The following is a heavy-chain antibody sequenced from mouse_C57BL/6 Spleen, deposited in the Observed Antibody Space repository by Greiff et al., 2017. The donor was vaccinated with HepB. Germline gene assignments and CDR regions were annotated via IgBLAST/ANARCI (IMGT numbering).Heavy chain of an antibody. J-gene: IGHJ2*01. Sequence: QVTLKESGPGILQSSQTLSLTCSFSGFSLSTSGMGVSWIRQPSGKGLEWLAHIYWDDDKRYNPSLKSRLTISKDTSRNQVFLKLTSVDTADTSTYYCARRRGDGYDEGYYFDDWGQGTTLTVSS. CDR1: GFSLSTSGMG. CDR3: ARRRGDGYDEGYYFDD. V-gene: IGHV8-12*01. D-gene: IGHD2-2*01. CDR2: IYWDDDK.